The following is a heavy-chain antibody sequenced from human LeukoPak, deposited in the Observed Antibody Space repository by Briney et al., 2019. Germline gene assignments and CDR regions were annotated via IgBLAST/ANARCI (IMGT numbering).Heavy chain of an antibody. J-gene: IGHJ4*02. CDR1: GGSISSNNYF. CDR2: IYDSGST. V-gene: IGHV4-39*01. D-gene: IGHD3-3*01. CDR3: QSRFLEWLLDY. Sequence: SETLSLTCTVSGGSISSNNYFWGWIRQPPGKGPEWIGSIYDSGSTYYNPSLKSRVTISVDTSKNQFSLKLNSVTAADTAMYYCQSRFLEWLLDYWGQGTLVTVSS.